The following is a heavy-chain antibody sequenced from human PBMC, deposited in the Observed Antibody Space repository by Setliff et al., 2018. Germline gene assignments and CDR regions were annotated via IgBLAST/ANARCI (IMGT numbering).Heavy chain of an antibody. D-gene: IGHD4-17*01. V-gene: IGHV4-59*01. Sequence: PSETLSLTCTVSGGSIDSSFWNWIRQSPGKGLEWIGYKSTRGDTNSNPSLRSRLTMSVDTSRSQFSLNLTSVTAADTALYYCTRPHGGDYAFDSWGPGTMVTVSS. CDR3: TRPHGGDYAFDS. CDR2: KSTRGDT. J-gene: IGHJ3*02. CDR1: GGSIDSSF.